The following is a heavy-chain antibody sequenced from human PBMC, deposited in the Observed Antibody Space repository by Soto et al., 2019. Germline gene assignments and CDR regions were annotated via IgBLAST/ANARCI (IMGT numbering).Heavy chain of an antibody. V-gene: IGHV3-23*01. CDR1: GFTFSSYA. CDR2: ISTSGGST. D-gene: IGHD4-17*01. Sequence: DVQLLESGGALVQPGGSLRLSCAASGFTFSSYAMSWVRQAPGKGLEWVSAISTSGGSTYDADSVKGRFTISRDNSKNTLYLQMNSLRAEDTAVYYCARGATVVTHGDYWGQGTLVTVSS. J-gene: IGHJ4*02. CDR3: ARGATVVTHGDY.